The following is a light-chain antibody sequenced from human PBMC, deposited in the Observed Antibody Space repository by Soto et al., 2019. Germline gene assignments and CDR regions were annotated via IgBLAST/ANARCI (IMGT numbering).Light chain of an antibody. CDR1: SSHIGAGYD. CDR2: GNT. J-gene: IGLJ2*01. V-gene: IGLV1-40*01. Sequence: QSVLTQPPSVSGAPGQRVTISCTGSSSHIGAGYDVHWYPQLPGRAPKLLIYGNTNRPSGVPDRFSGSKSGTSASLAITGLQAEDEADYYCLSFDSSLSVVFGGGTKLTVL. CDR3: LSFDSSLSVV.